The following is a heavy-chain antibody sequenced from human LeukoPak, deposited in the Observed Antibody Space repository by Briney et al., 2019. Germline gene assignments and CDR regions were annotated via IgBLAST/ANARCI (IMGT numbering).Heavy chain of an antibody. V-gene: IGHV3-9*01. CDR3: ARHGTITMVRGRLRYYYMDV. D-gene: IGHD3-10*01. J-gene: IGHJ6*03. CDR2: ISWNSGSI. Sequence: GGSLRLSCAASGFTFDDYAMHWVRQAPGKGREWVSGISWNSGSIGYADSVKGRFTISRDNSKNTLYLQMNSLRAEDTAVYYCARHGTITMVRGRLRYYYMDVWGKGATVTISS. CDR1: GFTFDDYA.